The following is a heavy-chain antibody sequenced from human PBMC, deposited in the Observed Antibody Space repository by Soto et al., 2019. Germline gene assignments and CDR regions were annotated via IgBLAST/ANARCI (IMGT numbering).Heavy chain of an antibody. J-gene: IGHJ4*02. Sequence: ASVKVSCKVSGYTLTELSMQWVRQAPGKGLEWMGGFDPEDGEEMYAQKFQGRVTMTEDASTDTAYMELSGLRSDDTGVYYCAHDIPLRLWGQGTLVTVSS. CDR2: FDPEDGEE. V-gene: IGHV1-24*01. CDR1: GYTLTELS. CDR3: AHDIPLRL. D-gene: IGHD3-9*01.